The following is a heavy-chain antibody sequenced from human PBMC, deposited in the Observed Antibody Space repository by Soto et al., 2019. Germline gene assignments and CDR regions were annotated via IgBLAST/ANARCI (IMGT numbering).Heavy chain of an antibody. Sequence: GGSLRLSCAASGFTFSSYAMSWVRQAPGKGLEWVSAISGSGGSTYYADSVKGRFTISRDNSKNTLYLQMNSLRAEDTAVYYCAKDYSASYDFWSGYYPELDYWGQGTLVTVSS. J-gene: IGHJ4*02. CDR3: AKDYSASYDFWSGYYPELDY. D-gene: IGHD3-3*01. V-gene: IGHV3-23*01. CDR1: GFTFSSYA. CDR2: ISGSGGST.